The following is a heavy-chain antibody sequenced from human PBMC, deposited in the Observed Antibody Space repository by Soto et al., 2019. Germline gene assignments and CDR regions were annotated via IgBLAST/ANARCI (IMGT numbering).Heavy chain of an antibody. Sequence: QVQLQESGPGLVKPSQTLSLTCTVSGGSISSGGYYWSWIRQHPGKGLEWIGYIYYSGSTYYNPSLKRRVTISVDTSKNQFSLKLSSVTAADTAVYYCASSRPDVTKRNWFDPWGQGTLVTVSS. D-gene: IGHD2-21*02. CDR1: GGSISSGGYY. J-gene: IGHJ5*02. V-gene: IGHV4-31*03. CDR2: IYYSGST. CDR3: ASSRPDVTKRNWFDP.